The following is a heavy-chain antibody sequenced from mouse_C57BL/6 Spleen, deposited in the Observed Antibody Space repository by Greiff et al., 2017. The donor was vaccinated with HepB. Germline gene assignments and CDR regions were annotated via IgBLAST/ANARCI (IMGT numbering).Heavy chain of an antibody. CDR1: GFTFSDYG. CDR3: ARGTVRGAMDY. CDR2: ISSGSSTI. V-gene: IGHV5-17*01. D-gene: IGHD1-1*01. J-gene: IGHJ4*01. Sequence: EVHLVESGGGLVKPGGSLKLSCAASGFTFSDYGMHWVRQAPEKGLEWVAYISSGSSTIYYADTVKGRFTISRDNAKNTLFLQMTSLRSEDTAMYYCARGTVRGAMDYWGQGTSVTVSS.